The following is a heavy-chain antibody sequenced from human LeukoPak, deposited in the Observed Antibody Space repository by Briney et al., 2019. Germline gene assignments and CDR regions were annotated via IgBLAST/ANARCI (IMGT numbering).Heavy chain of an antibody. D-gene: IGHD2-2*01. CDR3: AKDDIVVVPAAPDIDAFDI. Sequence: PGGSLRLSCAASGFTFSSYAMSWVRQAPGKGLEWVSAISGSGGSTYYADSVKGRFTISRDNSKNTLYLQMNSLRAKDTAVYYCAKDDIVVVPAAPDIDAFDIWGQGTMVTVSS. J-gene: IGHJ3*02. CDR2: ISGSGGST. CDR1: GFTFSSYA. V-gene: IGHV3-23*01.